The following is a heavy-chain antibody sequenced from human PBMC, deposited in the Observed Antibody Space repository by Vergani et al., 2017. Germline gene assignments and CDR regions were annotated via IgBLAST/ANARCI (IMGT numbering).Heavy chain of an antibody. V-gene: IGHV4-31*03. CDR2: IYYSGST. CDR3: ARGVPSGVGATHVNY. CDR1: GGSISSGGYY. Sequence: QVQLQESGPGLVKPSQTLSLTCTVSGGSISSGGYYWSWIRQHPGKGLEWIGYIYYSGSTYYNPSLKSRVTISVDTSKNQFSLKLSSVTAADTAVYYCARGVPSGVGATHVNYWGQGTLVTVSS. J-gene: IGHJ4*02. D-gene: IGHD1-26*01.